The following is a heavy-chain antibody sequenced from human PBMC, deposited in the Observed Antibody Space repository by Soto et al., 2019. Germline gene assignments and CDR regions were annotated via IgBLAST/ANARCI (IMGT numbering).Heavy chain of an antibody. J-gene: IGHJ5*02. CDR2: IYTSGST. CDR1: GGSISSYY. D-gene: IGHD4-17*01. Sequence: SETLSLTCTVSGGSISSYYWSWIRQPAGKGLEWIGRIYTSGSTNYNPSLKSRVTMSVDTSKNQFSLKLSSVTAADTAVYYCARDGSYGDYVGWFDPWGQGTLVTVSS. V-gene: IGHV4-4*07. CDR3: ARDGSYGDYVGWFDP.